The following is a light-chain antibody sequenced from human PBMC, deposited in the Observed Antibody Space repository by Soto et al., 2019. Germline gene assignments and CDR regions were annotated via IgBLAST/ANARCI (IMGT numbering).Light chain of an antibody. V-gene: IGLV2-14*03. CDR1: SSDVGGYNY. CDR3: SSYTSSSTYVV. CDR2: DVI. Sequence: QSALAQPASASGSRGQSITISCTGTSSDVGGYNYVSWYQQHPGKAPKLMIYDVINRPSGVSNRFSGSKSGNSASLTISGLQAEDEADYYCSSYTSSSTYVVFGGGTKVTVL. J-gene: IGLJ2*01.